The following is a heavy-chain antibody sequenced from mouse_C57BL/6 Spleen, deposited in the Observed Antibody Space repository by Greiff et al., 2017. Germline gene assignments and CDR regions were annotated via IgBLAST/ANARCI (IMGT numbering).Heavy chain of an antibody. CDR2: ISSGGSYT. V-gene: IGHV5-6*02. D-gene: IGHD6-1*01. CDR3: ARQRSNRGAMDY. CDR1: GFTFSSYG. J-gene: IGHJ4*01. Sequence: DVKLVESGGDLVKPGGSLTLSCAASGFTFSSYGMSWVRQTPDKRLEWVATISSGGSYTYYPASVTGRFTISRDNAKNTLYLQMSSLKSEDTAMYYCARQRSNRGAMDYWGQGTSVTVSS.